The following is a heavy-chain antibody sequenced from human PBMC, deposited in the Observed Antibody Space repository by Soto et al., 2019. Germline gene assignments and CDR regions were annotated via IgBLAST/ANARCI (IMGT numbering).Heavy chain of an antibody. D-gene: IGHD2-15*01. Sequence: GGSLRLSCAASGFTFSSYAMSWVRQAPGKGLEWVSAISGSGGSTYYADSVKGRFTISRDNSKNTLYLQMNSLRAEDTAVYFCAKRRGAGGHFDYWGQGALVTVSS. CDR3: AKRRGAGGHFDY. CDR1: GFTFSSYA. CDR2: ISGSGGST. J-gene: IGHJ4*02. V-gene: IGHV3-23*01.